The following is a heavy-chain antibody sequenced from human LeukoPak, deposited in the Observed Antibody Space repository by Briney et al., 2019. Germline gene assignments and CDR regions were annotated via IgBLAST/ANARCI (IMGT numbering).Heavy chain of an antibody. CDR2: IYPGDSDT. D-gene: IGHD5-12*01. V-gene: IGHV5-51*01. J-gene: IGHJ4*02. Sequence: GESLKISCKGSGYSFSSYWIVWVRQMPGKGLEWMGIIYPGDSDTRYSPSFQGQVTISADKSISTAYLQWSSRKGSDTAMYYCARLWVATLDSWGQGTLVTVSS. CDR3: ARLWVATLDS. CDR1: GYSFSSYW.